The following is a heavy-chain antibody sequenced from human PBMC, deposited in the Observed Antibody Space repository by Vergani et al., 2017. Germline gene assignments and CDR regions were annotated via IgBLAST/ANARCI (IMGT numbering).Heavy chain of an antibody. Sequence: VQLVESGGGLVQPGGSLRLSCTASGFTFSNYWMQWVRQAPGKGLMWVSRINSDGDSTSYADSVKGRFTISRDNSQSTLYLQMNSLRAEDTAMYYCARDLRLMYNRFDPWGQGTLVTVSS. CDR3: ARDLRLMYNRFDP. CDR1: GFTFSNYW. V-gene: IGHV3-74*01. J-gene: IGHJ5*02. CDR2: INSDGDST. D-gene: IGHD3-3*01.